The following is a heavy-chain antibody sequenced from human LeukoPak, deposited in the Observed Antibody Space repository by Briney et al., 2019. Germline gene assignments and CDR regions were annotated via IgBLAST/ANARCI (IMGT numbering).Heavy chain of an antibody. Sequence: PGGSLRLSCAASGFTFSSYAMSWVRQAPGKGLEWVSAISGSGGSTYYADSVKGRFTISRDNSKNTLYLQMNSLRAEDTAVYYCARDWPPSIAARLDGSSYYYGMDVWGQGTTVTVSS. V-gene: IGHV3-23*01. CDR2: ISGSGGST. D-gene: IGHD6-6*01. CDR3: ARDWPPSIAARLDGSSYYYGMDV. J-gene: IGHJ6*02. CDR1: GFTFSSYA.